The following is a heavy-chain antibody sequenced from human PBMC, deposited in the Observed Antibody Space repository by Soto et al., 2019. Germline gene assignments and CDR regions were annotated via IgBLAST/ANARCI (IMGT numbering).Heavy chain of an antibody. CDR2: FHYSENT. V-gene: IGHV4-39*01. CDR3: ARGMLNYDSSGYYPGEDAYYYYGMDV. Sequence: SETLSLTCTVSGGSISSGPYSWGWIRQPPGEGLEWIATFHYSENTYYTPSLESRVTISVDTSKNQFSLKVTSVTVADTAVYYCARGMLNYDSSGYYPGEDAYYYYGMDVWGQGTTVTVSS. CDR1: GGSISSGPYS. J-gene: IGHJ6*02. D-gene: IGHD3-22*01.